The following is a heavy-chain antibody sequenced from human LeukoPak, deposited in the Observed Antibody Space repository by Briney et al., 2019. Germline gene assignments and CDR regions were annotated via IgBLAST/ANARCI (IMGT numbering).Heavy chain of an antibody. D-gene: IGHD2-2*01. J-gene: IGHJ4*02. CDR1: GFTFSSFW. CDR2: IKDDGSEN. V-gene: IGHV3-7*01. CDR3: ATNGHSHAN. Sequence: PGGSLRLSCAASGFTFSSFWMSWVRQVPGKGLEWVANIKDDGSENHHVDSVRGGFTISRDNAKNSLYLQMNSLRAEDTAVYYCATNGHSHANWGQGTLVTVSS.